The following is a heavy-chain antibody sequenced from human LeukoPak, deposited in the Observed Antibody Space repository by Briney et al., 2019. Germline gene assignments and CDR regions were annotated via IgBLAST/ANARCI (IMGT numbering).Heavy chain of an antibody. Sequence: PSETLSLTCTVSGGSISSSSYYWGWIRQPPGKGLEWIGSIYYSGSTYYNPSLKSRFTISIDTSKNQFSLKLSSVTAADTAVYYCARDGLSYGSGWLGVDYWGQGTLVTVSS. J-gene: IGHJ4*02. D-gene: IGHD6-19*01. CDR2: IYYSGST. CDR1: GGSISSSSYY. V-gene: IGHV4-39*07. CDR3: ARDGLSYGSGWLGVDY.